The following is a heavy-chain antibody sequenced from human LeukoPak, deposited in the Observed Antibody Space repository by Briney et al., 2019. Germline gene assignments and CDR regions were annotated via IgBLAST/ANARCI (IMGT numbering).Heavy chain of an antibody. V-gene: IGHV5-51*01. Sequence: GESLKISCKGSGYSFSNYWIGWVRQMPGKGLEWMGIIYPTDSDTRYSPSFQGQVTISADKSISTAYLQWSSLKASDTAMYYCARASADILTGYYDTFDYWGQGTLVTVSS. CDR1: GYSFSNYW. CDR2: IYPTDSDT. D-gene: IGHD3-9*01. CDR3: ARASADILTGYYDTFDY. J-gene: IGHJ4*02.